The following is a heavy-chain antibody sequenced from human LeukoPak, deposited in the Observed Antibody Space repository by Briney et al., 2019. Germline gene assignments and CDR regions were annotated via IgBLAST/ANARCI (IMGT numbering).Heavy chain of an antibody. V-gene: IGHV4-34*01. J-gene: IGHJ4*02. CDR2: INHSGST. Sequence: PSETLSLTCAVYGGSFSGYYWSWIRQPPGKGLEWIGEINHSGSTNYNPSPKSRVTISVDTSKNQFSLKLSSVTAADTAVYYCARALHGYQLSGGYYFDYWGQGTLVTVSS. CDR3: ARALHGYQLSGGYYFDY. CDR1: GGSFSGYY. D-gene: IGHD5-24*01.